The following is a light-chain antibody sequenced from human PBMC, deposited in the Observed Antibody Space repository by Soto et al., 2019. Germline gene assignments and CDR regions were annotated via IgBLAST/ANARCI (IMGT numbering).Light chain of an antibody. CDR3: SSYAGSNNPWV. J-gene: IGLJ3*02. V-gene: IGLV2-8*01. CDR1: SSDVGAYNY. Sequence: QSALTQPPSASGSPGQSVTISCTGTSSDVGAYNYVCWYQQHPGKAPKLIISEVTKRPSGVPDRFSGSKSGNTASLTVTGLQAEAEADYYCSSYAGSNNPWVFGGGTKLTVL. CDR2: EVT.